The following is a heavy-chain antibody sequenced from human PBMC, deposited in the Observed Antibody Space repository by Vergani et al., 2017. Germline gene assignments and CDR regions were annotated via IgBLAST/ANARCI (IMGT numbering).Heavy chain of an antibody. Sequence: QVQLQESGPGLVKASQTLSLTCSVSGAYVGSGGYYWSWVRQRPGMGLDWIGYIYYNGTTNYNPSLKSRVTISVDTSKNQFSLKLSSVTAADTAVYYCARRSVFHGGPYYYYYMDVWGKGTTVTVSS. CDR3: ARRSVFHGGPYYYYYMDV. D-gene: IGHD4-23*01. V-gene: IGHV4-61*08. J-gene: IGHJ6*03. CDR1: GAYVGSGGYY. CDR2: IYYNGTT.